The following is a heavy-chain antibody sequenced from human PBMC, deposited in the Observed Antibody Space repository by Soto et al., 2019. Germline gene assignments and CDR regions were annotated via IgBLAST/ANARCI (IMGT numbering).Heavy chain of an antibody. D-gene: IGHD6-19*01. CDR3: ARDRRSSGSWFDP. CDR1: GGTFSSYA. V-gene: IGHV1-69*13. Sequence: SVKVSCKASGGTFSSYAISWVRQAPGQGLEWMGGIIPIFGTANYAQKFQGRVTITADESTSTAYMELSSLRSEDTAVYYCARDRRSSGSWFDPWGQGTLVTVSS. J-gene: IGHJ5*02. CDR2: IIPIFGTA.